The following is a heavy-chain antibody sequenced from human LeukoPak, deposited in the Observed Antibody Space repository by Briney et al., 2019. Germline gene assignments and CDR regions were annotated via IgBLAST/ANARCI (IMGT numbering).Heavy chain of an antibody. J-gene: IGHJ3*02. V-gene: IGHV3-66*01. CDR2: IYSGGGT. CDR1: GFTVSSNY. Sequence: PGGSLRLSCVVSGFTVSSNYMSWVRQAPGKRLEWVSVIYSGGGTYYADSLKGRFTISRDNSKNTLYLQMNSLRAEDAAVYYCARDGTCGGACKGAFDIWGQGTMVTVSS. D-gene: IGHD2-21*02. CDR3: ARDGTCGGACKGAFDI.